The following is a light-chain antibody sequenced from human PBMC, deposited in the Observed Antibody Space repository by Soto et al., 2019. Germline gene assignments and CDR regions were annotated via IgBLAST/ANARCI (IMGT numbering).Light chain of an antibody. J-gene: IGLJ3*02. Sequence: QAVVTQEPSLTVSPGGTVTLTCASSTGAVTSGHYPNWFQQKPGQAPRALIYSTDDKHSWTPARFSGSLLGGKAALTLSGVQPEDEAEYYFLLCYGGVHVFCGGTKLTVL. CDR1: TGAVTSGHY. CDR2: STD. V-gene: IGLV7-43*01. CDR3: LLCYGGVHV.